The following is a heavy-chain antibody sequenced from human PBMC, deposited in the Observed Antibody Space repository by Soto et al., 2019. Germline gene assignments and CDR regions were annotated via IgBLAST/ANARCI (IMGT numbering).Heavy chain of an antibody. CDR2: INAGNGNT. Sequence: ASVKVSCKASGYTFTSYAMHWVRQAPGQRLERMGRINAGNGNTKYSQKFQGRVTITGDTSASTAYMELSSLRSEDTAVYYCARDIIKRGTTDAFDIWGQGTMVTVSS. D-gene: IGHD2-2*01. V-gene: IGHV1-3*01. CDR1: GYTFTSYA. J-gene: IGHJ3*02. CDR3: ARDIIKRGTTDAFDI.